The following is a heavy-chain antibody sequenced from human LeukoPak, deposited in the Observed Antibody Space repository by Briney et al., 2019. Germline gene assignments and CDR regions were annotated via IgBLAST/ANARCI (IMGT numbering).Heavy chain of an antibody. CDR3: AGIFRYQLVDYYALDV. D-gene: IGHD2-2*01. V-gene: IGHV3-21*01. Sequence: PGGSLRLSCAASGFTFSDYAMDWVRQAPGKGLEWVSAISSSSAYIYYADSVKGRFTISRDNAKSSVSLQMNSLRADDTAVYYCAGIFRYQLVDYYALDVWGQGTTVTVSS. J-gene: IGHJ6*02. CDR2: ISSSSAYI. CDR1: GFTFSDYA.